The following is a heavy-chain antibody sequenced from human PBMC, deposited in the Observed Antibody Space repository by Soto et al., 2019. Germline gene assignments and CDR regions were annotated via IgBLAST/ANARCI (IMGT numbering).Heavy chain of an antibody. J-gene: IGHJ4*02. CDR3: AREGNLGRWLQPLDF. Sequence: SETLSLTCTVSGGSISSYYWSWIRQPPGKGLEWIGYIYYSGSTNYNPSLKSRVTMSVDTSKNQFSLRLISVTAADTAIYYCAREGNLGRWLQPLDFWGQGTLVIVSS. V-gene: IGHV4-59*01. CDR1: GGSISSYY. CDR2: IYYSGST. D-gene: IGHD5-12*01.